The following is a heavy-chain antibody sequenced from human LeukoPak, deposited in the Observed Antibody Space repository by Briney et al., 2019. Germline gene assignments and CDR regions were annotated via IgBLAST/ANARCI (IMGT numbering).Heavy chain of an antibody. V-gene: IGHV3-21*01. CDR3: ATTPDYDSSGYYYDVDY. Sequence: GGSLRLSCAASGFTFSSYSMNWVRQAPGKGLEWVSSISSSSSYIYYADSVKGRFTISRDNAKNSLYLQMNSLRAEDTAVYYCATTPDYDSSGYYYDVDYWGQGTLVTVSS. J-gene: IGHJ4*02. CDR2: ISSSSSYI. D-gene: IGHD3-22*01. CDR1: GFTFSSYS.